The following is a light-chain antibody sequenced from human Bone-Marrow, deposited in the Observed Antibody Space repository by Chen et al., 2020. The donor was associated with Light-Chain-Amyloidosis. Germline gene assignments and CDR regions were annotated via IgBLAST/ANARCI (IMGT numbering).Light chain of an antibody. V-gene: IGLV1-47*01. CDR3: AAWDDSLSGWV. Sequence: QSVLTQPPSASGTPGQRVTISCYGSSSNIGSNYVYWYQQLPGTAPKLLIYRNNQRPSGVPDRFSGSKSGTSASLAISGLLSEDEADYYCAAWDDSLSGWVFGGGTKLTVL. CDR1: SSNIGSNY. CDR2: RNN. J-gene: IGLJ3*02.